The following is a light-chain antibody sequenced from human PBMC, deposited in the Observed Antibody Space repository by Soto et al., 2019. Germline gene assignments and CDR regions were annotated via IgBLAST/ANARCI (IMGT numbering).Light chain of an antibody. CDR2: GAT. Sequence: EIVLTQSPGTLSLSPGERATLSCRASQSISSNYLAWYQQKPGQAPRLLIHGATTRATGIPARFSGSGSGTEFTLTISSLQSEDFAVYYCQQYNNWSFGQGTRLEIK. V-gene: IGKV3-15*01. CDR3: QQYNNWS. J-gene: IGKJ5*01. CDR1: QSISSN.